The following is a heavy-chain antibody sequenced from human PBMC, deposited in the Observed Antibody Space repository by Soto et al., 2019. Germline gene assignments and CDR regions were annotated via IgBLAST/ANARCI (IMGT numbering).Heavy chain of an antibody. CDR2: IYYSGST. D-gene: IGHD3-10*01. CDR3: AVPYYYGSGSYFNPFDY. V-gene: IGHV4-39*01. CDR1: GGSISSSSYY. Sequence: PSETLSLTCTVSGGSISSSSYYWGWIRQPPGKGLEWIGSIYYSGSTYYNPSLKSRVTISVDTSKNLFSLKLSSVTAADTVVYYCAVPYYYGSGSYFNPFDYWGQGTLVTVSS. J-gene: IGHJ4*02.